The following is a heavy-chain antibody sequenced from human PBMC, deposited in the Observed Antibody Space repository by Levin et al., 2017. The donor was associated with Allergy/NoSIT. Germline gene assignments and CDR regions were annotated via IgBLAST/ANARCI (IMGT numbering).Heavy chain of an antibody. CDR3: AIRTGTYPYYFDY. V-gene: IGHV1-18*01. J-gene: IGHJ4*02. CDR1: GYTFTSYG. CDR2: ISAYNGNT. Sequence: AASVKVSCKASGYTFTSYGLSWVRQAPGQGLEWMGWISAYNGNTNYAQKLQGRVTMTTDTSTSTAYMELRSLRSDDTAVDYCAIRTGTYPYYFDYWGQGTLVTVSS. D-gene: IGHD1-26*01.